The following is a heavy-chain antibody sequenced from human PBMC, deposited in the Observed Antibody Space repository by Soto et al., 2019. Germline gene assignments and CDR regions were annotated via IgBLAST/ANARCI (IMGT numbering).Heavy chain of an antibody. V-gene: IGHV3-30-3*01. Sequence: GGSLRLSCAASGFTFSSYAMHWVRQAPGKGLEWVAVISYDGSNKYYADSVKGRFTISRDNSKNTLYLQMHSLRAEDTAAYYCARARTIFDIDYYYGMDVWGQGTTVTVSS. CDR2: ISYDGSNK. D-gene: IGHD3-3*01. CDR3: ARARTIFDIDYYYGMDV. CDR1: GFTFSSYA. J-gene: IGHJ6*02.